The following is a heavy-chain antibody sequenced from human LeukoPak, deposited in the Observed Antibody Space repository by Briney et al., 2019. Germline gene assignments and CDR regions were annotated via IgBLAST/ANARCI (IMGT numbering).Heavy chain of an antibody. J-gene: IGHJ4*02. D-gene: IGHD3-10*01. Sequence: PGGSLRLSCAASGFTFSSYSMNWVRQAPGRGLEWVSSISSSSSNIYYADSVKGRFTISRDNAKNSLYLQMNSLRAEDTAVCYCARDGSYYYGSGSPTICDYWGQGTLVTVSS. CDR2: ISSSSSNI. CDR3: ARDGSYYYGSGSPTICDY. V-gene: IGHV3-21*01. CDR1: GFTFSSYS.